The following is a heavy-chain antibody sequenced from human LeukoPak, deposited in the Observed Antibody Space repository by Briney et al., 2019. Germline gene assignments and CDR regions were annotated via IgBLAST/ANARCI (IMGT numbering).Heavy chain of an antibody. CDR2: IKQDGSEK. D-gene: IGHD6-13*01. CDR1: GFTFSSYW. Sequence: PGGSLRLSCAASGFTFSSYWMSWVRQAPGKGLEWVANIKQDGSEKYYVDSVKGRFTISRDNAKNSLYLQMNSLRAEDTAVYYCARDSGYSSSWYWGGYDYYFDYWGQGTLVTVSS. J-gene: IGHJ4*02. V-gene: IGHV3-7*01. CDR3: ARDSGYSSSWYWGGYDYYFDY.